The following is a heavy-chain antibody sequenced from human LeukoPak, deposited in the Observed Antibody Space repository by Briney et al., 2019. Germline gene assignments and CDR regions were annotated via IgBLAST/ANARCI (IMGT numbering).Heavy chain of an antibody. CDR1: GGTFSSYA. V-gene: IGHV1-69*13. CDR3: ARAHYGSGSYSYYGMDV. D-gene: IGHD3-10*01. CDR2: IIPIFGTA. Sequence: SVKVPCKASGGTFSSYAISWVRQAPGQGLEWMGGIIPIFGTANYAQKFQGRVTITADESTSTAYMELSSLRSEDTAVYYCARAHYGSGSYSYYGMDVWGKGTTATGSS. J-gene: IGHJ6*04.